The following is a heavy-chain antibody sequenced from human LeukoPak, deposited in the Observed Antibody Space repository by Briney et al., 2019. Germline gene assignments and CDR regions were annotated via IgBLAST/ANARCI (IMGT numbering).Heavy chain of an antibody. CDR3: ARVRWAGGYSYGLFDY. D-gene: IGHD5-18*01. CDR1: GFTFSSYW. J-gene: IGHJ4*02. V-gene: IGHV3-7*03. CDR2: IKQDGSEK. Sequence: GGSLRLSCAASGFTFSSYWMSWARQAPGKGLEWVANIKQDGSEKYYVDSVKGRFTISRDNAKNALYLQMNSLRAEDTAVYYCARVRWAGGYSYGLFDYWGQGTLVTVSS.